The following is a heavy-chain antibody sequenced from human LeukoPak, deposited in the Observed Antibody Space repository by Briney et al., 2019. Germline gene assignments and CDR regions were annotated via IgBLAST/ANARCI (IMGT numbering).Heavy chain of an antibody. CDR1: GGTFSSYA. V-gene: IGHV1-2*04. D-gene: IGHD3-3*01. J-gene: IGHJ5*02. Sequence: ASVKVSCKASGGTFSSYAISWVRQAPGQGLEWMGWINPNSGGTNYAQKFQGWVTMTRDTSISTAYMELSRLRSDDTAVYYCARVAYYDFWSGYYTERYWFDPWGQGTLVTVSS. CDR3: ARVAYYDFWSGYYTERYWFDP. CDR2: INPNSGGT.